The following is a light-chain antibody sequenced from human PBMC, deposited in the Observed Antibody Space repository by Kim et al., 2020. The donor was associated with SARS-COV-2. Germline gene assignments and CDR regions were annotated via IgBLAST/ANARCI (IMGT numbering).Light chain of an antibody. V-gene: IGLV3-19*01. CDR1: SLRRYY. CDR3: NSRDSSGNHVV. J-gene: IGLJ2*01. Sequence: ALGQTSRITCQGDSLRRYYASWYQQKPGQAPVLVIYGKNNRPSGIPDRFSGSSSGNTASLTITGAQAEDEADYYCNSRDSSGNHVVFGGGTQLTVL. CDR2: GKN.